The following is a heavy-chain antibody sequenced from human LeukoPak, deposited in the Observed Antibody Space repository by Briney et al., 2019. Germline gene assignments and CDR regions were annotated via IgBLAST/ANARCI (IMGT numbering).Heavy chain of an antibody. CDR1: GFTFSSYS. CDR3: ARDRGGSSWSFDY. Sequence: NPGGSLRLSCAASGFTFSSYSMNWVRQAPGKGLEWVSSISSSSSYIYYADSVKGRFTISRDNAKNSLYLQMNSLRAEDTAVYYCARDRGGSSWSFDYWGQGTLVTVSS. D-gene: IGHD6-13*01. CDR2: ISSSSSYI. V-gene: IGHV3-21*01. J-gene: IGHJ4*02.